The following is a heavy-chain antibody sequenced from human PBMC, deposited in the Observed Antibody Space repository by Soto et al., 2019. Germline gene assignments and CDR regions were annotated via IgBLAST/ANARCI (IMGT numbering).Heavy chain of an antibody. CDR2: ISSGGST. J-gene: IGHJ4*02. CDR1: GFTVSNLY. CDR3: ARDTLGGAYDFLH. Sequence: EVQLVESGGGLVLPGGSLRLSCAASGFTVSNLYMTWVRQAPGKGLQWVAVISSGGSTYYADSVKGRFTISRDNSKNTLYLEMNSLRAEYTAVYYCARDTLGGAYDFLHGGQGTLVTVSS. D-gene: IGHD3-3*01. V-gene: IGHV3-66*01.